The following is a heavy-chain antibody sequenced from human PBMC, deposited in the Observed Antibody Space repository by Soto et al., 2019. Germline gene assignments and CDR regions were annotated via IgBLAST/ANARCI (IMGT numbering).Heavy chain of an antibody. CDR2: ISYDGSNK. CDR1: GFTFSSYA. D-gene: IGHD6-6*01. J-gene: IGHJ4*02. V-gene: IGHV3-30-3*01. CDR3: ARDRQLVWVNYFDY. Sequence: VQLVESGGGLVKPGGSLRLSCAASGFTFSSYAMHWVRQAPGKGLEWVAVISYDGSNKYYADSVKGRFTISRDNSKNTLYLQMNSLRAEDTAVYYCARDRQLVWVNYFDYWGQGTLVTVSS.